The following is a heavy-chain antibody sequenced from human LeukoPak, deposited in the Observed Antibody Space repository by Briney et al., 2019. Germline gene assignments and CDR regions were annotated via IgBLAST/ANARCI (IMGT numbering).Heavy chain of an antibody. J-gene: IGHJ3*02. Sequence: ASVKVSCKASGGTFSSYAISWVRQAPGQGLEWMGRIIPILGIANYAQKFQGRVTITADKSTSTAYMELSSLRSEDTAVYYCAEDYDSSCYSYHDAFDIWGQGTMVTVSS. V-gene: IGHV1-69*04. CDR2: IIPILGIA. D-gene: IGHD3-22*01. CDR3: AEDYDSSCYSYHDAFDI. CDR1: GGTFSSYA.